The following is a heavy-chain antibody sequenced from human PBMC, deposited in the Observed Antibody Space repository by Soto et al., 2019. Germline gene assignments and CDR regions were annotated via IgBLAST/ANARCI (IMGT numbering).Heavy chain of an antibody. J-gene: IGHJ5*02. D-gene: IGHD6-13*01. CDR1: AFTFNNHW. CDR2: ISPDGSTT. CDR3: AGGFNPHNSKTEVGWQGGWFDP. Sequence: VQLVESGGGLVQPGGSLRLSCAASAFTFNNHWMHWVRQAPGKGLVWVSRISPDGSTTTYADSVKGRFTISRDNAKNTLYLEMNSLRVEDTAVYYCAGGFNPHNSKTEVGWQGGWFDPWGQGTLVTVSS. V-gene: IGHV3-74*01.